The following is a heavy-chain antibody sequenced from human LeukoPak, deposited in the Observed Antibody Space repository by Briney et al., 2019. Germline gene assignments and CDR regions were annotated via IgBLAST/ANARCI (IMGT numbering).Heavy chain of an antibody. J-gene: IGHJ3*02. D-gene: IGHD2-15*01. Sequence: PGGSLRLSCAASGFTFSSYSMNWVRQAPGKGLEWVSSISSSSYIYYADSVKGRFTISRDNAKNSLYLQMNSLRSDDTAVYYCARVKRIRRHNDAFDIWGQGTMVTVSS. CDR1: GFTFSSYS. V-gene: IGHV3-21*04. CDR3: ARVKRIRRHNDAFDI. CDR2: ISSSSYI.